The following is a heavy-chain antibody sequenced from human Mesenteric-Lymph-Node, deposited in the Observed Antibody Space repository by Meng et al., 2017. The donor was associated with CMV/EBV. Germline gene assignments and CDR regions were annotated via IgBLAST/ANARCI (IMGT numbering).Heavy chain of an antibody. J-gene: IGHJ4*02. V-gene: IGHV3-20*04. D-gene: IGHD1-26*01. CDR2: INWNGDST. CDR1: GFTFEEYG. Sequence: GESLKISCAASGFTFEEYGMTWVRQVPGKGLEWVSGINWNGDSTGYADSVKGRFTISRDNAKNSLFLQMNSLRVEDTAVYYCARGVGESGSHFTHWGRGTLVTVSS. CDR3: ARGVGESGSHFTH.